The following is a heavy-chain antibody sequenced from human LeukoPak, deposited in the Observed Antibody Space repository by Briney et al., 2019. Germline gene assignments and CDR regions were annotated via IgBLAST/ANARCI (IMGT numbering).Heavy chain of an antibody. J-gene: IGHJ4*02. Sequence: GGSLRLSCAASGFTFSSYVMSWVRQAPGKGLEWVSAISGSGGSTYYADSVKGRFTISRDNSKNTLYLQMNSLRAEDTAVYYCAKRDYYDYVWGSYFYWGQGTLVTVSS. CDR2: ISGSGGST. CDR1: GFTFSSYV. CDR3: AKRDYYDYVWGSYFY. V-gene: IGHV3-23*01. D-gene: IGHD3-16*01.